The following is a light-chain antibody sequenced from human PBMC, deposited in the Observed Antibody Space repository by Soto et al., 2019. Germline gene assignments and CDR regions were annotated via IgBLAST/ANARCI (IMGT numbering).Light chain of an antibody. V-gene: IGLV1-40*01. CDR2: GSG. Sequence: QSVLTQPPSVSGAPGQGVTILCTGSSSNIGAGYGVNWYKQLPGTAPKLVISGSGNRPSGGPDQVSGSKSGSSASLAITGLLAEDEADYYCQSYDNSLRGGVFGAGTKLTVL. CDR1: SSNIGAGYG. J-gene: IGLJ1*01. CDR3: QSYDNSLRGGV.